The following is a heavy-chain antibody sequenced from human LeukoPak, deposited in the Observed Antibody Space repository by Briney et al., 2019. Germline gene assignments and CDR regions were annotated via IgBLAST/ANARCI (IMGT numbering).Heavy chain of an antibody. CDR1: GGTFSSYA. J-gene: IGHJ4*02. Sequence: GASVKVSCKASGGTFSSYAISWVRQAPGQGLEWMGGIIPIFGTANYAQKFQGRVTITTDESTSTAYMELSSLRSEDTAVYYCARGGVVVAGYFDYWGQGTLVTVSS. D-gene: IGHD6-19*01. CDR2: IIPIFGTA. V-gene: IGHV1-69*05. CDR3: ARGGVVVAGYFDY.